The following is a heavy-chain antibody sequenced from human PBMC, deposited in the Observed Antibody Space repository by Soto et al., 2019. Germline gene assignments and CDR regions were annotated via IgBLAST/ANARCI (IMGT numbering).Heavy chain of an antibody. J-gene: IGHJ6*02. CDR3: ARERSGSPGYGMDV. CDR2: ISYDGSNT. D-gene: IGHD1-26*01. CDR1: GFTFSSYA. V-gene: IGHV3-30-3*01. Sequence: QVQLVESGGGVVQPGRSLRLSCAASGFTFSSYALHWVRQAPGKGLEWVAVISYDGSNTYPTDSVKGRFTISRDNSKNTLYLQMTSLRAEDTAIYYCARERSGSPGYGMDVWGQGTTVTVSS.